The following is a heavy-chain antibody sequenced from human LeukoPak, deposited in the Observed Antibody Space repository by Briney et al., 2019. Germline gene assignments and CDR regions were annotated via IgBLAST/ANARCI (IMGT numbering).Heavy chain of an antibody. CDR3: ARHVGPGYSYGFDN. CDR1: GGSISRHY. CDR2: ISYSGST. Sequence: SETLSLTCTVSGGSISRHYWSWIRQAPGKGLEWIGYISYSGSTNYNPSLKSRVTISVDTSKNQFSLKLSSVTAADTAVFYCARHVGPGYSYGFDNWGQGTLITVSS. V-gene: IGHV4-59*08. D-gene: IGHD5-18*01. J-gene: IGHJ4*02.